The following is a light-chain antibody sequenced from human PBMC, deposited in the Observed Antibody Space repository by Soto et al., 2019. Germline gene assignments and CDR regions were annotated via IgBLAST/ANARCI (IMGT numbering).Light chain of an antibody. CDR3: QSYDSSLSGSYV. Sequence: QSALTQPPSVSVAPGQRVTISCTGSSLNIRAGYDVHWYQQLPGTAPKLLIYGNSNRPSGVPDRFSGSKSGTSASLAITGLQAEDEADYYCQSYDSSLSGSYVFGTGTKVTVL. J-gene: IGLJ1*01. V-gene: IGLV1-40*01. CDR1: SLNIRAGYD. CDR2: GNS.